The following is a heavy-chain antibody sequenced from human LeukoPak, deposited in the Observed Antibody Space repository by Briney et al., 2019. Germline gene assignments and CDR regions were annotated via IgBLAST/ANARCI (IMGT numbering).Heavy chain of an antibody. J-gene: IGHJ4*02. Sequence: GGSLRLSCAASGFTFSSYSMNWVRQAPGKGLEWVSSLSSSSSYIYYADSVKGRFTISRDNAKNSLYLQMNSLRAEDTAVYYCARDTDPYCGGDCDRDYWGQGTLVTVPT. CDR1: GFTFSSYS. D-gene: IGHD2-21*02. CDR3: ARDTDPYCGGDCDRDY. CDR2: LSSSSSYI. V-gene: IGHV3-21*01.